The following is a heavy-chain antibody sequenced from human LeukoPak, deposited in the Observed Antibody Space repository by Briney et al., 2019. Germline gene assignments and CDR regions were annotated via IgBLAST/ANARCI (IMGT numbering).Heavy chain of an antibody. J-gene: IGHJ4*02. CDR2: INSGGSTI. CDR3: ARGGYISY. D-gene: IGHD5-24*01. Sequence: GGSLRLSCAASGFTFSSYEMNWVRQAPGKGLEWVSYINSGGSTIYYADSVKGRFTISRDNAKNSLYLQMDSLRAEDTAVYYCARGGYISYWGQGTLVTVSS. V-gene: IGHV3-48*03. CDR1: GFTFSSYE.